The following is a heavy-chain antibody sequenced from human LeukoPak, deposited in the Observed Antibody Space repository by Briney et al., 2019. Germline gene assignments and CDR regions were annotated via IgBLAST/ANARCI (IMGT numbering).Heavy chain of an antibody. Sequence: KPSETLSLTCAVYGGSFSGYYWTWLRQPPGKGLEWIGYIYYSESTNYNPSLKSRVTISVDTSKNQFSLKLSSVTAADTAVYYCARRRRIGGVGTDAFDIWGQGTMVTVSS. CDR1: GGSFSGYY. D-gene: IGHD6-13*01. V-gene: IGHV4-59*08. J-gene: IGHJ3*02. CDR3: ARRRRIGGVGTDAFDI. CDR2: IYYSEST.